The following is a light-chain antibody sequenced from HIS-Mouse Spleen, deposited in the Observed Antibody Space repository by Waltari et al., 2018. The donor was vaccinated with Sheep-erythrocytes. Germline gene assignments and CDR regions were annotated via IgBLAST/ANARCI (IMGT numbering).Light chain of an antibody. V-gene: IGLV2-14*01. CDR1: SSDVGGYNY. J-gene: IGLJ3*02. Sequence: QSALTQPASVSGSPGQSITISFTGTSSDVGGYNYVSWYQQHPGKAPKLMIYEVSNRPSGVSTRFSGSKSGNTASLTISGLHAEDEADYYCSSYTSSSTLVFGGGTKLTVL. CDR3: SSYTSSSTLV. CDR2: EVS.